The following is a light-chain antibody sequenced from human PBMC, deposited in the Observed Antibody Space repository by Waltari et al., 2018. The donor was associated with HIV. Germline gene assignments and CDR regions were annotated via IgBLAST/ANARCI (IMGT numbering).Light chain of an antibody. CDR1: QSVLYSSNHKHY. CDR2: WAS. J-gene: IGKJ2*01. V-gene: IGKV4-1*01. Sequence: DIVMTQSPASLAVSLGERAPINCKSSQSVLYSSNHKHYLAWSQQKPGQPPKLRMYWASTREAGVPDRFSGSGFGTDFTLTISSLQAEDVAVYDCQQYYSTPDTFGQGTKLEIK. CDR3: QQYYSTPDT.